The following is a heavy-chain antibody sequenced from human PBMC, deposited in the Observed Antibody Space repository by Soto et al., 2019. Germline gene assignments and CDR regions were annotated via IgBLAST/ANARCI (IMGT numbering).Heavy chain of an antibody. Sequence: ETLSLTCTVSGGSISSSSYYWGWIRQPPGKGLVWIGSIYYSGTTYYNPSLKSRVTISVDTSKNQFSLKLSSVTAADTAVYYCARHRGYYDILTGYYTELNFDYWGQGTLVTVSS. CDR3: ARHRGYYDILTGYYTELNFDY. CDR1: GGSISSSSYY. V-gene: IGHV4-39*01. J-gene: IGHJ4*02. D-gene: IGHD3-9*01. CDR2: IYYSGTT.